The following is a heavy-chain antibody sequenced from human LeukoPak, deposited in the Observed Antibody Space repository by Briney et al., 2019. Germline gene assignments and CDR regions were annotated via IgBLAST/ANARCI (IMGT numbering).Heavy chain of an antibody. Sequence: GGSLRLSCAASGFTFSSYWMNWVRQAPGKGLEWVANIKQDGSEEFYVDSAKGRFTISRDNAKNSLYLQMNSLRAEDTAVYYCASGVLSGSYWAVRYYFDYWGQGTLVTVSS. CDR3: ASGVLSGSYWAVRYYFDY. J-gene: IGHJ4*02. D-gene: IGHD1-26*01. CDR2: IKQDGSEE. CDR1: GFTFSSYW. V-gene: IGHV3-7*01.